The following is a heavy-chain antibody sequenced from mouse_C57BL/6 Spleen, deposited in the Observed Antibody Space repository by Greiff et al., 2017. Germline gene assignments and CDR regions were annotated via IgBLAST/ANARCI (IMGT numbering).Heavy chain of an antibody. CDR1: GYTFTDYY. J-gene: IGHJ4*01. CDR2: INPYNGGT. Sequence: EVQLQQSGPVLVKPGASVKMSCKASGYTFTDYYMNWVKQSHGKSLEWIGVINPYNGGTSYNQKFKGKATLTVDKSSSTAYMELNSLTSEDSAVYYCARRDYGYDPLYYAMDYWGQGTSVTVSS. V-gene: IGHV1-19*01. CDR3: ARRDYGYDPLYYAMDY. D-gene: IGHD2-2*01.